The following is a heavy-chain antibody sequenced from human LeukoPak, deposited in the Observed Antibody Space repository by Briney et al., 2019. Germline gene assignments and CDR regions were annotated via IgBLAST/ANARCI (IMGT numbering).Heavy chain of an antibody. J-gene: IGHJ4*02. CDR3: PREKTVTGAYYFDY. CDR1: GGSISSGDYY. D-gene: IGHD4-17*01. Sequence: SETLSLTCTVSGGSISSGDYYWSWIRQPPGKGLEWIGYIYYSGSTYYNPSLKSRVTISVDTSKNQFSLKLSSVTAADTAVYYCPREKTVTGAYYFDYWGQGTLVTVSS. CDR2: IYYSGST. V-gene: IGHV4-30-4*01.